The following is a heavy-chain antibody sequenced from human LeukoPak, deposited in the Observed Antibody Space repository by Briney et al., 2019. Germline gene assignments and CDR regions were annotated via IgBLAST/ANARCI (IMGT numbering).Heavy chain of an antibody. V-gene: IGHV3-11*01. J-gene: IGHJ6*04. CDR2: ISSSGSTI. Sequence: GGSLRLSCAASGFTFSDYYMSWIRQAPGKGLEWVSYISSSGSTIYYADSVKGRFTISRDNAKNSLYLQMNSLRAEDTAVYYCARGLVVGRGMDYGMDVWGKGTTVTVSS. CDR3: ARGLVVGRGMDYGMDV. CDR1: GFTFSDYY. D-gene: IGHD2-2*01.